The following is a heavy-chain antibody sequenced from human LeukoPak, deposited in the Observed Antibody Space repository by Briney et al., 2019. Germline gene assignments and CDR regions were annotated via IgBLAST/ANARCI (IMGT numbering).Heavy chain of an antibody. CDR2: ISSSGRTI. J-gene: IGHJ4*02. CDR3: ATYRRVLLPFES. D-gene: IGHD5-18*01. V-gene: IGHV3-11*01. CDR1: GFTFSDYY. Sequence: SGGSLRLSCAASGFTFSDYYMSWIRQAPGKGLEWVSYISSSGRTIYYADSVRGRFTISRDNSKSILSLQMNSLRAEDTAIYYCATYRRVLLPFESWGQGTLVTVSS.